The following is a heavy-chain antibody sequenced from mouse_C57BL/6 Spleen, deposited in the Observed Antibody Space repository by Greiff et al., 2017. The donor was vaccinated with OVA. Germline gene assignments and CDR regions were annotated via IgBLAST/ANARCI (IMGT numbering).Heavy chain of an antibody. J-gene: IGHJ3*01. CDR2: FYPGSGSI. CDR1: GYTFTEYT. CDR3: ARHEGTRGSSYKGFAY. D-gene: IGHD1-1*01. V-gene: IGHV1-62-2*01. Sequence: VQLKESGAELVKPGASVKLSCKASGYTFTEYTIHWVKQRSGQGLEWIGWFYPGSGSIKYNEKFKDKATLTADKSSSTVYMELSRLTSEDSAVYFCARHEGTRGSSYKGFAYWGQGTLVTVSA.